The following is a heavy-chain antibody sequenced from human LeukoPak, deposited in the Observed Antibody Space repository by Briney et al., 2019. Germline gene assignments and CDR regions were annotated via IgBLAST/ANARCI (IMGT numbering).Heavy chain of an antibody. J-gene: IGHJ4*02. CDR2: IYYSGST. Sequence: SETLSLTCTVPGGSISSSSYYWGWIRQPPGKGLEWIGSIYYSGSTYYNPSLKSRVTISADTSKNQFSLKLSSVTAADTAVYYCARAPRNYQLASYFDYWGPGTLVTVSS. CDR3: ARAPRNYQLASYFDY. V-gene: IGHV4-39*01. D-gene: IGHD2-2*01. CDR1: GGSISSSSYY.